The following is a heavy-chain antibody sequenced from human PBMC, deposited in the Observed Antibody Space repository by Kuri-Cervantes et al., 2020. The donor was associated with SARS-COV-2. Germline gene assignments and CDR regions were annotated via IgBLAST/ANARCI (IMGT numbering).Heavy chain of an antibody. J-gene: IGHJ6*03. D-gene: IGHD3-22*01. V-gene: IGHV3-9*01. CDR2: ISWNSGSI. CDR3: ARRGGYSESYYYYYYMDV. Sequence: LSLTCAASGFTFDDYAMHWVRQAPGKGLEWVSGISWNSGSIGYADSVKGRFTISRDNAKNSLYLQMNSLRAEDTALYHCARRGGYSESYYYYYYMDVWGKGTTVTVSS. CDR1: GFTFDDYA.